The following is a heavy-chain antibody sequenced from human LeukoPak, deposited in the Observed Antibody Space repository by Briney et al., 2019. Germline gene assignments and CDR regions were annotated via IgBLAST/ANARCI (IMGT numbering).Heavy chain of an antibody. CDR3: ARDPYSGGYGAYYYYYMDV. D-gene: IGHD1-26*01. J-gene: IGHJ6*03. V-gene: IGHV3-21*01. CDR2: ITSSSSRT. Sequence: GGSLRLSCAASGFTFSSYGMSWVRQAPGKALEWVSSITSSSSRTYYADSVKGRYTISRDNAKNSLYLQMDSLRAEDTAVYYCARDPYSGGYGAYYYYYMDVWGKGTTVTISS. CDR1: GFTFSSYG.